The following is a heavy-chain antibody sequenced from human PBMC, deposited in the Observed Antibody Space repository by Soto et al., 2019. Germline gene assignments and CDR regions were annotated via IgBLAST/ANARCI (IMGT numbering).Heavy chain of an antibody. J-gene: IGHJ4*02. CDR3: ATRYSGSYYNGPFDY. CDR2: MNPNSGNT. D-gene: IGHD1-26*01. Sequence: QVQLVQSGAEVKKPGASVKVSCKASGYTCTSYDINWVRQATGQGLEWMGWMNPNSGNTGYAQKFQGRVTMTRNTSISTAYMEMSSLRSEDTAVYYCATRYSGSYYNGPFDYWGQGTLVTVSS. V-gene: IGHV1-8*01. CDR1: GYTCTSYD.